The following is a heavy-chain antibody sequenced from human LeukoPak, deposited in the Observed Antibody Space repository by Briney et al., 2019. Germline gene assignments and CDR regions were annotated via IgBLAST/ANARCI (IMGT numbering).Heavy chain of an antibody. CDR2: IHYSGIT. D-gene: IGHD1-26*01. CDR3: ASSPYSGSSHDAFDI. V-gene: IGHV4-59*08. CDR1: GGSISSYY. Sequence: SETLSLTCTVSGGSISSYYWSWIRQPPGKGLEWIAFIHYSGITNYNPSLKSRVTISVDTSKNQFSLKLSSVTAADTAVYYCASSPYSGSSHDAFDIWGQGTMVTVSS. J-gene: IGHJ3*02.